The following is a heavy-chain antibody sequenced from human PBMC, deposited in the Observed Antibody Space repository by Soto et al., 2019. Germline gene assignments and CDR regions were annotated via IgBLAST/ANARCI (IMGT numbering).Heavy chain of an antibody. CDR3: ARDYGDYERSDY. J-gene: IGHJ4*02. Sequence: ASVKVSCKASGYTFTSYYMHWVRQAPGQGLEWMGIINPSGGSTSYAQKFQGRVTMTRDTSTSTVYMELSRLRSEDTAVYYCARDYGDYERSDYWGQGTLVTVSS. CDR1: GYTFTSYY. V-gene: IGHV1-46*03. D-gene: IGHD4-17*01. CDR2: INPSGGST.